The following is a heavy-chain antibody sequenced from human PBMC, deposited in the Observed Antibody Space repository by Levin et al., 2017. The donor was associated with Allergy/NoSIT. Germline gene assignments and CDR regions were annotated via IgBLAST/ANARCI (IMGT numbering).Heavy chain of an antibody. D-gene: IGHD2-2*01. CDR3: ARWWRVVVPAAINYYYYYMDV. Sequence: ASVKVSCKASGYTFTSYAMHWVRQAPGQRLEWMGWINAGNGNTKYSQKFQGRVTITRDTSASTAYMELSSLRSEDTAVYYCARWWRVVVPAAINYYYYYMDVWGKGTTVTVSS. CDR2: INAGNGNT. CDR1: GYTFTSYA. J-gene: IGHJ6*03. V-gene: IGHV1-3*01.